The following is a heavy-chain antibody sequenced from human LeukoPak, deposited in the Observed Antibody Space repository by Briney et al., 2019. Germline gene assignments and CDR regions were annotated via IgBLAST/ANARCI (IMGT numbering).Heavy chain of an antibody. D-gene: IGHD3-10*01. CDR3: ARLVYDSGSYYKHDY. V-gene: IGHV4-59*01. Sequence: SETLSLTCSVSGGSISSYYWSWIRQPPGKGLEWIGYMFRSGSTNYNPSLKSRVTISVDTSKNQFSLRLSSVTAADTAVYYCARLVYDSGSYYKHDYWGQGTLVAVSS. J-gene: IGHJ4*02. CDR1: GGSISSYY. CDR2: MFRSGST.